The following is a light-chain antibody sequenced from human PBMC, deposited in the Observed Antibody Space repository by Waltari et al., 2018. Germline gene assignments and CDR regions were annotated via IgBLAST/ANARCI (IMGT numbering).Light chain of an antibody. J-gene: IGKJ1*01. CDR2: AAS. V-gene: IGKV1-17*01. CDR1: QAINTY. CDR3: LQYNSHPWT. Sequence: DIQMTQSPSSLSASAGGTVPIPCRASQAINTYLNWYQHKPGKAPKRLIYAASSLESGVPSRFSGSGSGTDFTLTISSLQPEDFAAYYCLQYNSHPWTFGQGTKVEIK.